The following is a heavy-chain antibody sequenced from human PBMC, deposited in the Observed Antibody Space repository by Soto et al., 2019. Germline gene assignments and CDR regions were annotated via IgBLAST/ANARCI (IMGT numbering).Heavy chain of an antibody. CDR1: GGSFSGYY. CDR2: INHSGST. D-gene: IGHD5-18*01. J-gene: IGHJ4*02. CDR3: ARVQRDSAMGHFDY. V-gene: IGHV4-34*01. Sequence: SETLSLTCAVYGGSFSGYYWTWIRQPPGKGLEWIGEINHSGSTNYNPSLKSRVTISVDTSKNQFSLKLTSVTAVDTAVYYCARVQRDSAMGHFDYWGQGILVTVSS.